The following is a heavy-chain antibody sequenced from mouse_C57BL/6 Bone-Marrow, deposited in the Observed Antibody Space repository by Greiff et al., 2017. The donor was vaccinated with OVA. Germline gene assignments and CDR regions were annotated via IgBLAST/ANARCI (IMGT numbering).Heavy chain of an antibody. V-gene: IGHV5-16*01. J-gene: IGHJ3*01. CDR3: ARGQAWFAY. Sequence: DVKLVESEGGLVQPGSSMKLSCTASGFTFSDYYMAWVRQVPEKGLEWVANINYDGSSTYYLDSLKSRFIISRDNAKNILYLQMSSLKSEDTATYYCARGQAWFAYWGQGTLVTVSA. CDR2: INYDGSST. CDR1: GFTFSDYY.